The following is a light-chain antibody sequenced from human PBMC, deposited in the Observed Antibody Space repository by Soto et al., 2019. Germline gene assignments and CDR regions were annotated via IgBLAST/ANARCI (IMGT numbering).Light chain of an antibody. Sequence: EIVLTQSPGTLSLSPGERATLSCRASQSVSSSYLAWYQQKPGQPPRLLIYGASSRATGIPDRFSGSGSGTDFTFTISRLEPEDFAVYYCQQYGSSPKTFGQGTKVDIK. CDR2: GAS. CDR3: QQYGSSPKT. V-gene: IGKV3-20*01. J-gene: IGKJ1*01. CDR1: QSVSSSY.